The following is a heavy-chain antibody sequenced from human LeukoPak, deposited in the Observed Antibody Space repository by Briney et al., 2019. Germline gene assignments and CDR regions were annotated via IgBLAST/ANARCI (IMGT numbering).Heavy chain of an antibody. D-gene: IGHD2-15*01. CDR1: GFTFSSYA. Sequence: GGSLRLSCAASGFTFSSYAMSWVRQAPGKGLEWVSAISGSGGSTYYADSVKGGFTISRDNSKNTLYLQMNSLRAEDTAVYYCAKALSRVVAATTNGFDPWGQGTLVTVSS. CDR3: AKALSRVVAATTNGFDP. J-gene: IGHJ5*02. CDR2: ISGSGGST. V-gene: IGHV3-23*01.